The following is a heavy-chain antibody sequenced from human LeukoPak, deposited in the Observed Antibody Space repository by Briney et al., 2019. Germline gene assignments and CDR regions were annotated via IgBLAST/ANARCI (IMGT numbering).Heavy chain of an antibody. J-gene: IGHJ4*02. CDR1: GGTFSSYA. D-gene: IGHD5-24*01. CDR3: ARDDGYKFGKFDY. Sequence: SVKVSCKASGGTFSSYAISWVRQAPGQGLEWMGGIIPIFGTANYAQKFQGRVTITADESTSTAYMELSGLRSEDTAVYYCARDDGYKFGKFDYWGQGTLVTVSS. V-gene: IGHV1-69*13. CDR2: IIPIFGTA.